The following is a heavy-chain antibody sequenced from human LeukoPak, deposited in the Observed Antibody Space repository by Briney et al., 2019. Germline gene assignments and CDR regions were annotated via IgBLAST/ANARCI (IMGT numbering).Heavy chain of an antibody. CDR2: IYYSGST. J-gene: IGHJ4*02. Sequence: SETLSLTCTVSGGSISSYYWSWIRQPPGKGLEWIGYIYYSGSTKFNPSLKSRVTISVDASKTQFSLKLNSVTAADTAVYYCARGSRELYYFDYWGQGTLVTVSS. D-gene: IGHD1-7*01. CDR3: ARGSRELYYFDY. CDR1: GGSISSYY. V-gene: IGHV4-59*01.